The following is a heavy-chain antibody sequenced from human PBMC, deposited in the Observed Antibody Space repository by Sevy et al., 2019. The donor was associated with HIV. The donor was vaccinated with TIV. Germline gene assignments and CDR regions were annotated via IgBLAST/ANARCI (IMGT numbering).Heavy chain of an antibody. CDR2: FDPEDGET. V-gene: IGHV1-24*01. D-gene: IGHD3-22*01. J-gene: IGHJ4*02. Sequence: ASVKVSCKVSGYTLTQLSMHWVRQAPGKGLEWMGSFDPEDGETLYAQKFQGRVTMTEDTSTNTAYMELSSLRSEDTAVYYCATTKDYYDNSGSPFDYWGQGTLVTVSS. CDR3: ATTKDYYDNSGSPFDY. CDR1: GYTLTQLS.